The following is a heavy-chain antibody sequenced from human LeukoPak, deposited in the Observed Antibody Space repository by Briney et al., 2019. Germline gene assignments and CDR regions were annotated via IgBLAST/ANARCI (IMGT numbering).Heavy chain of an antibody. J-gene: IGHJ4*02. CDR3: AKTYYDILTGYRPFDY. Sequence: SETLSLTCTVSGGSFSGDGYYWSWIRQSPGKGLESIGYIFYSGSTNYNPSLKSRVTISVDTSNNQFSLKLSSVTAADTAAYYCAKTYYDILTGYRPFDYWGQGTLVTVSS. D-gene: IGHD3-9*01. V-gene: IGHV4-61*08. CDR1: GGSFSGDGYY. CDR2: IFYSGST.